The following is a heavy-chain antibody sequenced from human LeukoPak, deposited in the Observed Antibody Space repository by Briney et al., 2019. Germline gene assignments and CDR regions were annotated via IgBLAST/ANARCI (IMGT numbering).Heavy chain of an antibody. D-gene: IGHD3-22*01. CDR2: IYYSGST. Sequence: PSETLSLTCTVSDGSISRNSYYWGWIRQPPGKGLEWIANIYYSGSTYYNPSLKSRVTISVDTSKNQFSLKLSSVTAADTAVYYCARQVGSYYDSSGRFDYWGQGTLVTVSS. CDR1: DGSISRNSYY. V-gene: IGHV4-39*01. J-gene: IGHJ4*02. CDR3: ARQVGSYYDSSGRFDY.